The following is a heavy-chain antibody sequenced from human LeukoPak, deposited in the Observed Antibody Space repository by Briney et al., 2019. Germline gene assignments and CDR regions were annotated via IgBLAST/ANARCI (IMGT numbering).Heavy chain of an antibody. J-gene: IGHJ3*02. Sequence: GGSLRLSCAASGFTFSIAWMSWVRQAPGKGMEWVGRIKNRGDGETRDYAAPVKDRFIISRDDSKNTLYLQMNSLRTEDTAIYYCAAVGEWLSNAFNTWGQGTLVTVSA. CDR2: IKNRGDGETR. CDR1: GFTFSIAW. V-gene: IGHV3-15*01. CDR3: AAVGEWLSNAFNT. D-gene: IGHD3-3*01.